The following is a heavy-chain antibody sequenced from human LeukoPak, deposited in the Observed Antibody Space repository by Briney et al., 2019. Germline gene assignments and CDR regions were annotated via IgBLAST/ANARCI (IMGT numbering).Heavy chain of an antibody. CDR2: ISHSDSST. CDR1: GFTFSSYA. CDR3: ARGGYFDY. V-gene: IGHV3-23*01. J-gene: IGHJ4*02. Sequence: PGGSLRLSCAASGFTFSSYAMSWVRQAPGKGLEWVSTISHSDSSTYYADSVKGRFTISRDNSKNTLYLQMNSLRAEDTAVYYCARGGYFDYWGQGTLVTVSS.